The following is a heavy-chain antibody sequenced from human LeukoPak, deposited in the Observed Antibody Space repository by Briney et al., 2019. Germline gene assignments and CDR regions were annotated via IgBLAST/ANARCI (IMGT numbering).Heavy chain of an antibody. V-gene: IGHV3-30*05. CDR1: GFTFSTYS. J-gene: IGHJ4*02. CDR3: ARARVRGVSFFAY. Sequence: PGGSLRLSCAASGFTFSTYSMNWVRQAPGKGLEWVSEISYDGSNEYYADSVKGRFTISRGESKNTLYLQMNSLTAEDSAVYYCARARVRGVSFFAYWGQGTLVTVSS. D-gene: IGHD2-21*01. CDR2: ISYDGSNE.